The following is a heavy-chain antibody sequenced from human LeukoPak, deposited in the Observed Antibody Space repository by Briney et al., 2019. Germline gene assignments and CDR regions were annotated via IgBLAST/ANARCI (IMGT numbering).Heavy chain of an antibody. V-gene: IGHV3-11*04. J-gene: IGHJ3*02. CDR1: GFTFSDYY. D-gene: IGHD3-3*01. CDR3: ARVLSDDFWSGYYTRLDAFDI. CDR2: ISSSGSTI. Sequence: PGGSLRLSCAASGFTFSDYYMSWIRQAPGKGLGWGSYISSSGSTIYYADSVKGRFTISRDTAKNSLYLQMNSLRAEDTAVYYCARVLSDDFWSGYYTRLDAFDIWGQGTMVTVSS.